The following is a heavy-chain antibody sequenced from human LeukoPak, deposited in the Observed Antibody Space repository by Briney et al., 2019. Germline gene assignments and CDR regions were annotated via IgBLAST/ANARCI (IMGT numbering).Heavy chain of an antibody. V-gene: IGHV4-59*01. Sequence: SETLALTCTVSGSYISSYHCSWIRQPPGKGLEWIGDIYYSGSTNYNPSLKSRLTISVDTSKNQFSLKLSPGTAVDTAVYYCARQWLVTYYFDYWGQGTPVAVSS. CDR1: GSYISSYH. CDR3: ARQWLVTYYFDY. CDR2: IYYSGST. J-gene: IGHJ4*02. D-gene: IGHD6-19*01.